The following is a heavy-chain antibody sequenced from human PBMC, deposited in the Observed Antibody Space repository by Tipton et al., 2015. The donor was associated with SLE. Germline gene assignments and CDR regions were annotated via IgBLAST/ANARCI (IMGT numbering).Heavy chain of an antibody. CDR2: ISGSGGRT. Sequence: SLRLSCAASGFTFSSYAMSWVRQAPGKGLEWVSSISGSGGRTYYADSVKGRFTISRDNSKNTLYLQMNSLRAEDTAVYYCAKGAPNGYGMDVWGQGTTVTVSS. CDR1: GFTFSSYA. CDR3: AKGAPNGYGMDV. J-gene: IGHJ6*02. V-gene: IGHV3-23*01.